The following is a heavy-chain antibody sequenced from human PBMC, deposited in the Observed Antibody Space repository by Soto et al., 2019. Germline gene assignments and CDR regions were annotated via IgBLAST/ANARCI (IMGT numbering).Heavy chain of an antibody. Sequence: TDTLSVTWTVSGGSISRYYWSWIRQPPGKGLEWIGYIYSSGSTNYNPSPKSRVTISVATSKNQFSLKLSSVTAADTAVYYCARDSGVAVAGALGYWGQGTLVSVSS. V-gene: IGHV4-59*01. CDR3: ARDSGVAVAGALGY. D-gene: IGHD6-19*01. CDR1: GGSISRYY. CDR2: IYSSGST. J-gene: IGHJ4*02.